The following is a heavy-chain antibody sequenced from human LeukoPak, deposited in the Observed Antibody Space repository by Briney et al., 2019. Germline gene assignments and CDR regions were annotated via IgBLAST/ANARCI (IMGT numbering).Heavy chain of an antibody. Sequence: GGSLRLSCAASGFTFSSYWMSWVRQAPGKGLEWIANINQDGSEKYYVDSVKGGFTISRDNAKNSSFLQMNVPRAEETAVYYCASVIGGHWFDPWGQGTMVTVSS. J-gene: IGHJ5*02. CDR3: ASVIGGHWFDP. V-gene: IGHV3-7*01. D-gene: IGHD3-22*01. CDR1: GFTFSSYW. CDR2: INQDGSEK.